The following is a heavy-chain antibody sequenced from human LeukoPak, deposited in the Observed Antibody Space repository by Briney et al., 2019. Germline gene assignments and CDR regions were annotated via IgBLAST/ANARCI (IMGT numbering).Heavy chain of an antibody. CDR2: INPNSGGT. D-gene: IGHD7-27*01. CDR3: ARDFTGESYFDY. J-gene: IGHJ4*02. CDR1: GYTFTGYY. Sequence: ASVKVSCKASGYTFTGYYLHWVRQAPGQGLEWMGWINPNSGGTNYAQKFQGWVTMTRDTSISAAYMELSRLRFDDTAVYYCARDFTGESYFDYWGQGTLVTVSS. V-gene: IGHV1-2*04.